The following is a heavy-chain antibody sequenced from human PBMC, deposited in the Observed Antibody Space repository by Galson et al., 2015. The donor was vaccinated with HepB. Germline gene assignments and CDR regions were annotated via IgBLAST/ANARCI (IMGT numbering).Heavy chain of an antibody. CDR2: ISYDGSNK. Sequence: SLRLSCAASGFTFSSYAMHWVRQAPGKGLEWVAVISYDGSNKYYADSVKGRFTISRDNSKNTLYLQMNSLRAEDTAVYYCARDGTSILWPGWFDPWGQGTLVTVSS. V-gene: IGHV3-30-3*01. CDR3: ARDGTSILWPGWFDP. J-gene: IGHJ5*02. D-gene: IGHD2-21*01. CDR1: GFTFSSYA.